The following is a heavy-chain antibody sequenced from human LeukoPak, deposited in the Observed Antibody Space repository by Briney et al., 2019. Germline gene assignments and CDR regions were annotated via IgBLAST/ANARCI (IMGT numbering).Heavy chain of an antibody. CDR3: ARALAVAGYWYFDL. Sequence: ASVKVSCKTSGYTFTGYYMHWVRQAPGQGLEWMGWINPNSGCTNYAQNFQGRVTMTRDTSISTAYMELRSLRSDDTAVYYCARALAVAGYWYFDLWGRGTLVTVSS. J-gene: IGHJ2*01. D-gene: IGHD6-19*01. CDR1: GYTFTGYY. CDR2: INPNSGCT. V-gene: IGHV1-2*02.